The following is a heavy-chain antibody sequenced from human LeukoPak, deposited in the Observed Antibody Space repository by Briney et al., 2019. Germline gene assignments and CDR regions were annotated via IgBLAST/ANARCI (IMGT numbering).Heavy chain of an antibody. D-gene: IGHD3-16*02. CDR3: TTAFAEYYDYVWGSYRQGTDY. V-gene: IGHV3-15*01. CDR1: GFTFSNAW. CDR2: IKSKTDGGTT. J-gene: IGHJ4*02. Sequence: PGGSLRLSCAASGFTFSNAWMSWVRQAPGKGLEWVGRIKSKTDGGTTDYAAPVKGRFTISRDDSKNTLYLQMNSLKTEGTAVYYCTTAFAEYYDYVWGSYRQGTDYWGQGTLVTVSS.